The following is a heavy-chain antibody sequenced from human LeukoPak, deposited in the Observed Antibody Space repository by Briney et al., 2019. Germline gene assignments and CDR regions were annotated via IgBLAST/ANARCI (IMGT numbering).Heavy chain of an antibody. V-gene: IGHV3-21*01. D-gene: IGHD3-10*01. CDR3: ARDGPNYGSGSYYFDY. CDR1: GFTFSSYS. CDR2: ISSSSSYI. J-gene: IGHJ4*02. Sequence: GGSLRLSCAASGFTFSSYSMNWVRQAPGKGLEWVSSISSSSSYIYYADSVKGRFTISRDNAKNSLYLQMNGLRAEDTAVYYCARDGPNYGSGSYYFDYWGQGTLVTVSS.